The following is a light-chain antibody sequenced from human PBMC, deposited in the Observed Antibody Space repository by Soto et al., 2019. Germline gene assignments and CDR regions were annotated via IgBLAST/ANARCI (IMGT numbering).Light chain of an antibody. CDR2: GAS. Sequence: EIVLTQSPATLSVSPGERATLSCRASQSVSSNLAWYQQKPGQAPRLLIYGASTRSTGIPDRFSGSGSGTEFTLTSSSLPSEDFAVYYCQQYNNWPPYTFGQGTKLESK. J-gene: IGKJ2*01. CDR3: QQYNNWPPYT. V-gene: IGKV3-15*01. CDR1: QSVSSN.